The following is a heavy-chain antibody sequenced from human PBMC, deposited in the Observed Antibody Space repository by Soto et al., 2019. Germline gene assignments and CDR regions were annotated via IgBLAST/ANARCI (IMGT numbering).Heavy chain of an antibody. CDR3: ASCPLVVLNYFES. Sequence: QVQLVQSGTEVKKPGSSVKVSCKASGGTFRNYPINWVRQAPGQGLEWMGSIFPLTDIPDYAQNFPARLTSSANKAASTDYMELSSLTSVDAAMYFCASCPLVVLNYFESWGQGTLVTVSS. CDR1: GGTFRNYP. CDR2: IFPLTDIP. V-gene: IGHV1-69*02. J-gene: IGHJ4*02.